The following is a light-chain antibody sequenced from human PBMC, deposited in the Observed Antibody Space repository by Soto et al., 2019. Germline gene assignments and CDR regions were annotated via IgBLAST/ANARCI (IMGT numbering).Light chain of an antibody. CDR2: EDC. J-gene: IGLJ2*01. CDR1: SGSIASNY. Sequence: NFMLTQPHSVSESPGKTVTISCTGSSGSIASNYVQWFQQRPGSAPTTVISEDCQRPSGVPDRFSGSIDSSSNSASLTISGLKTEDEADYYCQSYDSSNQVFDGGTKVTVL. V-gene: IGLV6-57*02. CDR3: QSYDSSNQV.